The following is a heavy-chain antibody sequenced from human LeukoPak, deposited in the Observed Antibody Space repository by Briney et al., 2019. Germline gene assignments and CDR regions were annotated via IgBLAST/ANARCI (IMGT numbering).Heavy chain of an antibody. CDR2: ISSSSSYI. D-gene: IGHD4-17*01. J-gene: IGHJ5*02. CDR3: ARAPLPWTTVTRYNWFDP. Sequence: GGSLRLSCAASGFTFSSYSMNWVRQAPGKGLEWVSSISSSSSYIYYADSVKGRFTISRDNAKNSLYLQMNSLRAEDTAVYYCARAPLPWTTVTRYNWFDPWGQGTLVTVSS. CDR1: GFTFSSYS. V-gene: IGHV3-21*01.